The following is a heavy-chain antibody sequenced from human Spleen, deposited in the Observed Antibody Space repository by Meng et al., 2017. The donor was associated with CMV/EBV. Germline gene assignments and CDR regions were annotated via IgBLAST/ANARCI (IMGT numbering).Heavy chain of an antibody. CDR2: IHYSGST. J-gene: IGHJ5*02. CDR3: ARHTTYYDFWSPFDP. Sequence: SETLSLTCTVSGGSISSSGYYWGWIRQPPGKGLEWIGSIHYSGSTYYNLSLKSRVTISVDTSKNQFSLKLSSVTAADTAVYYCARHTTYYDFWSPFDPWGQGTLVTVSS. CDR1: GGSISSSGYY. D-gene: IGHD3-3*01. V-gene: IGHV4-39*01.